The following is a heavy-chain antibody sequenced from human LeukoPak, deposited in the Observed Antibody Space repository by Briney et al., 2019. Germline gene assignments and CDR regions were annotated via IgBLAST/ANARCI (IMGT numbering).Heavy chain of an antibody. CDR2: MNPGSGDT. CDR1: GYTFSNFH. Sequence: GAPVKVSCKASGYTFSNFHVNWVRQAPGQGLEWMAWMNPGSGDTGYEGKFQARLTMSSNTSITTASMELSSLTSEDTDVYYCARSRRGYYMDVWGKGTTGIVSS. J-gene: IGHJ6*03. CDR3: ARSRRGYYMDV. V-gene: IGHV1-8*02.